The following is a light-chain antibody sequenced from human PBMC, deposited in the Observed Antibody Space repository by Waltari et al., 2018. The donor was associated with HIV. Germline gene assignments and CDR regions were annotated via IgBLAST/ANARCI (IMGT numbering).Light chain of an antibody. J-gene: IGKJ1*01. V-gene: IGKV3-20*01. Sequence: EIVLTQSPAFLSVSPGDRATLSCRASQTITDNFLAWYQQKPGQAPRLLIYAASRRASVVPVRFSGSHSATDFTLTLDRLEPVDSAVYFCHQYGTSVWTFGQGTKVEIK. CDR2: AAS. CDR1: QTITDNF. CDR3: HQYGTSVWT.